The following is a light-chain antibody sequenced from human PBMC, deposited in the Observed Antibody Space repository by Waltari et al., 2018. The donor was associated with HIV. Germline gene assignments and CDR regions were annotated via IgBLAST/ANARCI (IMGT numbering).Light chain of an antibody. Sequence: QSPLTQPRPVSGSPGPSVTMSVTGTSSDVGASHYLSLYQQNPGKAPTLMIYDVTKPPSGVPERFSGSKSGNTASLTISGLQAEDEADYYCCSYAGSLYVFGTGTKVTVL. CDR1: SSDVGASHY. CDR3: CSYAGSLYV. V-gene: IGLV2-11*01. CDR2: DVT. J-gene: IGLJ1*01.